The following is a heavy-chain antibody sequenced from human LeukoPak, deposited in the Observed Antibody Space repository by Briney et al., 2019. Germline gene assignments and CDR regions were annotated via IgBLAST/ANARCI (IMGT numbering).Heavy chain of an antibody. J-gene: IGHJ4*02. Sequence: GRSLRLSCAASGFTFSSHGVHWVRQAPGKGLEWLAVISYDGSNKYYADSVKGRFTISRDNSKNTVYLQMNSLRAEDTAVYYCAKDRLAAAGSYYFDFWGQGTLVTVSS. D-gene: IGHD6-13*01. CDR3: AKDRLAAAGSYYFDF. CDR1: GFTFSSHG. V-gene: IGHV3-30*18. CDR2: ISYDGSNK.